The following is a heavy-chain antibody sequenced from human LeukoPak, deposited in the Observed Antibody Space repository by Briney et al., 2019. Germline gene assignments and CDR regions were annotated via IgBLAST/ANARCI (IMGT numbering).Heavy chain of an antibody. D-gene: IGHD3-10*01. V-gene: IGHV4-30-2*01. CDR2: IYHSGSI. CDR3: ARSYYYGSGSYGPPNWFDP. CDR1: GGSISSGGYS. Sequence: SETLSLTCAVSGGSISSGGYSWSWIRQPPGKGLEWIGYIYHSGSIYYNPSLKSRVTMSVDGSKNQFSLNLSSVTAADTAVYYCARSYYYGSGSYGPPNWFDPWGQGTLVTVSS. J-gene: IGHJ5*02.